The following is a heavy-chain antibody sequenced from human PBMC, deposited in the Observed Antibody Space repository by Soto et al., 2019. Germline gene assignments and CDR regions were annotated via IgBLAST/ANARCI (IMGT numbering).Heavy chain of an antibody. CDR1: GFTFSSYA. J-gene: IGHJ4*02. D-gene: IGHD2-8*01. V-gene: IGHV3-23*01. CDR3: AKDPGQISPKGPKNGY. Sequence: GGSLRLSCAASGFTFSSYAMSWVRQAPGKGLEWVSAISGSGGSTYYADSVKGRFTISRDNSKNTLYLQMNSLRAEDTAVYYCAKDPGQISPKGPKNGYWGQGTLVTVSS. CDR2: ISGSGGST.